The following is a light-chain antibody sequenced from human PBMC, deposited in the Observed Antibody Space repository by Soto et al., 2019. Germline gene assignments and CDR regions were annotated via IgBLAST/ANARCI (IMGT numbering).Light chain of an antibody. CDR2: EVS. CDR3: SSYTSSSTLV. CDR1: SSDGGGYNY. J-gene: IGLJ2*01. Sequence: QSVLTQPASVSGSPGQSITISRTGTSSDGGGYNYVSWYQQHPGKAPKLMIYEVSNRPSGVSNRFSGSKSGNTASLTISGLQAEDEADYYCSSYTSSSTLVFGGGTKVTVL. V-gene: IGLV2-14*01.